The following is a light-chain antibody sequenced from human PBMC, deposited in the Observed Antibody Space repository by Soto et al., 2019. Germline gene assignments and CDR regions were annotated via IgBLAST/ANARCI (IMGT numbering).Light chain of an antibody. V-gene: IGKV1-5*01. CDR1: QSVNKW. Sequence: IQMTQSPSTLSASVVDRVTITCVASQSVNKWLAWYQQKPGKVPKLLIFDASNLESGVPSRFSGNASGTEFTLTISTLQPDDFATYYCQQYDSYPWTFGQGTKVDIK. CDR3: QQYDSYPWT. CDR2: DAS. J-gene: IGKJ1*01.